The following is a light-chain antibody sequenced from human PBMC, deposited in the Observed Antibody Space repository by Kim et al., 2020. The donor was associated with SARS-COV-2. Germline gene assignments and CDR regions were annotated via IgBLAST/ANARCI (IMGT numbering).Light chain of an antibody. CDR1: RANSGSNT. V-gene: IGLV1-44*01. CDR3: AAWDDSLNGQV. Sequence: GQRVTISCSGSRANSGSNTVNWYQQLPGTAPKLLIYSNNQRPSGVPDRFSGSKSGTSASLAISGLQSEDEADYYCAAWDDSLNGQVFGGGTQLTVL. CDR2: SNN. J-gene: IGLJ3*02.